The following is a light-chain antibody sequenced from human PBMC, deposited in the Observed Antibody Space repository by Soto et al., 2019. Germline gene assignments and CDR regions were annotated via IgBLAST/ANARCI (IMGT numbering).Light chain of an antibody. V-gene: IGKV3-20*01. CDR2: GAS. Sequence: EIVLTQSPGTLSVSPGERVTLSCRASQSVNSNYIAWYQQRPGQAPRLLIFGASYRATGIPDRFSGSGSGTDFTLTISRLEPEDFAVYYCQQYSSSPPEFTFGPGTKVDSK. J-gene: IGKJ3*01. CDR3: QQYSSSPPEFT. CDR1: QSVNSNY.